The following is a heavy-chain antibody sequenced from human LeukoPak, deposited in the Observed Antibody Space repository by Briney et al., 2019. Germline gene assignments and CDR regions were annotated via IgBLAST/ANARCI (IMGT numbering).Heavy chain of an antibody. J-gene: IGHJ3*02. CDR2: ITGSGDTI. V-gene: IGHV3-48*03. CDR1: GFTFSSYE. D-gene: IGHD1-14*01. Sequence: GGSLRLSCAASGFTFSSYEMNWVRQAPGKGLEWISYITGSGDTIYYADSVKGRFTISRDNAKNSLYLQMNSLRAEDTAVYYCARVRLQPRTLLDDAFDIWGQGTMVTVSS. CDR3: ARVRLQPRTLLDDAFDI.